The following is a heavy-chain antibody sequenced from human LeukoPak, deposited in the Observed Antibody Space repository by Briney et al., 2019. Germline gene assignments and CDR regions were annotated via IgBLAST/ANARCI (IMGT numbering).Heavy chain of an antibody. CDR3: ARGMGYYFDY. CDR2: IWYDGSNK. J-gene: IGHJ4*02. D-gene: IGHD3-16*01. Sequence: GGSLRLSCAASGFTFSDYGIHWVRQAPGKGLEWVAVIWYDGSNKYYADSVKGRFTISRDNSKNTLYLQMNSLRAEDTAVYYCARGMGYYFDYWGQGTLVTVSS. CDR1: GFTFSDYG. V-gene: IGHV3-33*01.